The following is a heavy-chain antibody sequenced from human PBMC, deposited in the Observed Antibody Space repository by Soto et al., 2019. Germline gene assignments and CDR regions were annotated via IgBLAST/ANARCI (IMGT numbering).Heavy chain of an antibody. J-gene: IGHJ5*01. V-gene: IGHV1-3*01. CDR1: GYTFTAYC. Sequence: ASVKVSCKASGYTFTAYCIHWVRQAPGQRPEWMGWVTAGKGNTDYSQKFQGRVTITRDTYATTVYMELYSLRSEDTAVYYCARENPPQAGSYYDSWGQGTLVTVSS. D-gene: IGHD3-10*01. CDR2: VTAGKGNT. CDR3: ARENPPQAGSYYDS.